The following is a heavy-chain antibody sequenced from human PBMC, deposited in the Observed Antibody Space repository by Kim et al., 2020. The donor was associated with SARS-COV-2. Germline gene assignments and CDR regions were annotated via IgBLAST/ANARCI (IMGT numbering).Heavy chain of an antibody. V-gene: IGHV3-11*01. CDR2: ISSGGDTT. D-gene: IGHD3-10*01. CDR3: VRDVYYGWGSGRPSYYM. J-gene: IGHJ6*03. Sequence: GGSLRHSCAASGFTFSDYYMSWIRQAPGKGLEFVSYISSGGDTTYYADSMKGRLTISRDNAKNSLFLEMNSLRVDDTAVYYCVRDVYYGWGSGRPSYYM. CDR1: GFTFSDYY.